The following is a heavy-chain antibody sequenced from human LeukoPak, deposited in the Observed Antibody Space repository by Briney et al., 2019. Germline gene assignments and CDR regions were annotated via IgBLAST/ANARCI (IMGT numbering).Heavy chain of an antibody. CDR1: GFTFDDYA. D-gene: IGHD2-2*02. Sequence: GRSLRLSCAAAGFTFDDYAIHWVRQASGKGLGWVSGISWNSGSIGYADSVKGRFTISRDNAKNSLYLQMNSLRAEDTALYYCAKGGYQLLYDWFDPWGQGTLVTVSS. CDR3: AKGGYQLLYDWFDP. J-gene: IGHJ5*02. CDR2: ISWNSGSI. V-gene: IGHV3-9*01.